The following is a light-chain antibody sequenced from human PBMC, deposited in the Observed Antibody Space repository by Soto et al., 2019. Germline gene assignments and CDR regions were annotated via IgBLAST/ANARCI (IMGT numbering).Light chain of an antibody. J-gene: IGKJ5*01. Sequence: IVMTQSPATLSLSPGERATLSCRPSQSVSSSYLAWYQQKPGQAPRLIMYGASSRATGIPDRLSGSGSGTDFTLTISRLEPEDFAVYYCQQCNSPPYTFGQGTRLAIK. CDR3: QQCNSPPYT. V-gene: IGKV3-20*01. CDR2: GAS. CDR1: QSVSSSY.